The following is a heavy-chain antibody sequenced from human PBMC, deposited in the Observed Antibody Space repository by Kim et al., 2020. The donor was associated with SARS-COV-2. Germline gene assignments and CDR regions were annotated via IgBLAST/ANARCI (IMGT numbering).Heavy chain of an antibody. Sequence: GGSLRLSCVVSGIPFGDAWFNWVRQSPGKGLEWVGRIKSQSDGGTADLAAPVKCRFAISRDDSKNTLYLLMNSLRTDDSAVYYCTTVSMRWGQGTLVTVS. V-gene: IGHV3-15*01. CDR3: TTVSMR. CDR1: GIPFGDAW. D-gene: IGHD2-2*01. CDR2: IKSQSDGGTA. J-gene: IGHJ4*02.